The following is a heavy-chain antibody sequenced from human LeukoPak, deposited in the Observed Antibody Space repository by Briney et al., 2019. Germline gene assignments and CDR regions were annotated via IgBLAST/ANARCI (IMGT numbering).Heavy chain of an antibody. V-gene: IGHV4-59*08. CDR2: IYYSGST. D-gene: IGHD7-27*01. J-gene: IGHJ4*02. Sequence: SETLSLTCTVSGGSISSYYWSWTRQPPGKGLEWIGYIYYSGSTNYNPSLKSRVTISVDTSKNQFSLKLSSVTAADTAVYYCARLSTGDEAIDYWGQGTLVTVSS. CDR1: GGSISSYY. CDR3: ARLSTGDEAIDY.